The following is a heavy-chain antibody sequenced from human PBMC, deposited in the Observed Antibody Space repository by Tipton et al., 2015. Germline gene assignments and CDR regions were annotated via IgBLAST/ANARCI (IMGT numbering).Heavy chain of an antibody. CDR2: ITTNGYST. V-gene: IGHV3-64*04. D-gene: IGHD1-26*01. CDR1: GFTLSRYA. J-gene: IGHJ6*02. Sequence: SLRLSCSAAGFTLSRYAMNWVRQAPGKGLEYVSAITTNGYSTYYADSVRGRFTISRDTSRNTLYLQMNNLRVEDTAVYYCATHVRGAKRIGLFSGTTYHYSAMEIWGQGTTVTVSS. CDR3: ATHVRGAKRIGLFSGTTYHYSAMEI.